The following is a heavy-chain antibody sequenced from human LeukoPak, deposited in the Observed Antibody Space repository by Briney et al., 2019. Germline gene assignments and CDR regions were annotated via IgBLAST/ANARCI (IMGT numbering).Heavy chain of an antibody. J-gene: IGHJ3*02. CDR2: ISAYNGNT. D-gene: IGHD3-22*01. V-gene: IGHV1-18*01. CDR3: ASLKNSYDSSGYLVTDAFDI. Sequence: ASVKVSCKASGYTFTSNGISWVRQAPGQGLEWMGWISAYNGNTNYEQKLQGRVTMTADTSTSTAYMELRSLRSDDTAVYYCASLKNSYDSSGYLVTDAFDIWGQGTMVTVSS. CDR1: GYTFTSNG.